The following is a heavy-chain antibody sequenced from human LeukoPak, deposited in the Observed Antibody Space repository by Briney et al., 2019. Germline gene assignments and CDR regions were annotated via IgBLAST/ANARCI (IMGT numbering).Heavy chain of an antibody. CDR3: ARAPGYSYGSSFDY. CDR2: INPNSGGT. CDR1: GYTFTGYY. D-gene: IGHD5-18*01. V-gene: IGHV1-2*04. Sequence: ASVKVSCKASGYTFTGYYMHWVRQAPGQGLEWMGWINPNSGGTNYAQKFQGWVTMTRDTSISTAYMELRRLRSDDTAVYYCARAPGYSYGSSFDYWGQGTLVTVSS. J-gene: IGHJ4*02.